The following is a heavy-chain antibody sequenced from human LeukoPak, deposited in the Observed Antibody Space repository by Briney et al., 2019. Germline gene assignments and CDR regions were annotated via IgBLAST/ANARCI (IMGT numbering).Heavy chain of an antibody. CDR1: GGTFSSYA. Sequence: RASVKVSCKASGGTFSSYAISWVRQAPGQGLEWMGGINPNSGGTNYAQKFQGRVTMTRDTSISTVYMELSSLRSEDTAVYYCARYQSLEMATGGRYFDYWGQGTLVTVSS. J-gene: IGHJ4*02. CDR3: ARYQSLEMATGGRYFDY. D-gene: IGHD5-24*01. CDR2: INPNSGGT. V-gene: IGHV1-2*02.